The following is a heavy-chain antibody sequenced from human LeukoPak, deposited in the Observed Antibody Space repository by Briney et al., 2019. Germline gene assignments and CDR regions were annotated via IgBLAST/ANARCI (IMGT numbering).Heavy chain of an antibody. CDR2: IKQDGGEK. Sequence: GGSLRLSCAASGFTFSSYWMNWDRQAPGKGLEWVASIKQDGGEKSYVDSVKGRLTISRDNAKNSLHLQMNSLRAEDTAVYYCARDRGGSARHGFDAFDIWGQGTMVTVSS. D-gene: IGHD3-10*01. CDR1: GFTFSSYW. J-gene: IGHJ3*02. CDR3: ARDRGGSARHGFDAFDI. V-gene: IGHV3-7*01.